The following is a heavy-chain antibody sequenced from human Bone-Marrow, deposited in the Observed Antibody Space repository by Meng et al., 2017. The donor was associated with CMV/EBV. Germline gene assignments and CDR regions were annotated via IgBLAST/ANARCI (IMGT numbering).Heavy chain of an antibody. V-gene: IGHV1-18*01. CDR2: ISAYNGNT. J-gene: IGHJ6*02. CDR3: ARGTYDFWSGYGYYYYYGMDV. Sequence: ASVKVSCKASGYTFTSYGISWVRQAPGQGLEWMGWISAYNGNTNYAQKLQGRVTMTTDTSTSTAYMELRSLRSDDTAVYYCARGTYDFWSGYGYYYYYGMDVWGQGTTVT. CDR1: GYTFTSYG. D-gene: IGHD3-3*01.